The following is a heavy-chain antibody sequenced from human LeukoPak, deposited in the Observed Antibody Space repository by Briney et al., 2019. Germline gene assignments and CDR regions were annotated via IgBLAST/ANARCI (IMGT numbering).Heavy chain of an antibody. CDR1: GGSISSGGYY. Sequence: PSETLSLTCTVSGGSISSGGYYWSWIRQHPGKGLEWIGYIYYSGSTYYNPSLKSRVTISVDTSKNQLSLKLSSVTAADTAVYYCATLAYYDSSSIDYWGQGTLVTVSS. CDR3: ATLAYYDSSSIDY. J-gene: IGHJ4*02. CDR2: IYYSGST. V-gene: IGHV4-31*03. D-gene: IGHD3-22*01.